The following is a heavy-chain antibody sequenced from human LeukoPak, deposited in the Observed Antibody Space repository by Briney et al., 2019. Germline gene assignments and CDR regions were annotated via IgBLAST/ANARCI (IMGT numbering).Heavy chain of an antibody. CDR1: GFTVSSNY. CDR3: ASPPDCSSTSCYTVDAFDI. V-gene: IGHV3-66*01. D-gene: IGHD2-2*02. J-gene: IGHJ3*02. CDR2: IYSGGST. Sequence: GGSLRLSCAASGFTVSSNYMSWVRHAPGKGLEWVSVIYSGGSTYYADSVKGRFTISRDNSKNTLYLQMNSLRAEDTAVYYCASPPDCSSTSCYTVDAFDIWGQGTMVTVSS.